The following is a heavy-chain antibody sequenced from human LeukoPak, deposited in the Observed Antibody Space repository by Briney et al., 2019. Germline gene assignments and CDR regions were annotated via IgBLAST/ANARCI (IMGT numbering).Heavy chain of an antibody. CDR3: VKDSTSSWAFDY. Sequence: PGGSLRLSCSASGFTFSSYTMHWVHQPPGKGLEYVSAISSNGGSRYHADSVRGRFTISRDNSKNTLYLQMSSLRPEDTAVYYCVKDSTSSWAFDYWGQGTLVTVSS. V-gene: IGHV3-64D*09. CDR2: ISSNGGSR. J-gene: IGHJ4*02. D-gene: IGHD6-6*01. CDR1: GFTFSSYT.